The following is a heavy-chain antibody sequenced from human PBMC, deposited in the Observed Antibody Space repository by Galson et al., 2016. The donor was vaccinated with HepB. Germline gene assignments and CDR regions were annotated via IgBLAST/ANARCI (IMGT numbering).Heavy chain of an antibody. CDR1: GDSVSSSTAA. Sequence: CDISGDSVSSSTAAWIWIRQSPSRGLEWLGRTYYRSKWYNDYAVSVKSRITINPDTSKNQFSLQLSSVTPEDTAVYYCAREVRYSPSGGMDVWGQGTTVTVSS. J-gene: IGHJ6*02. CDR2: TYYRSKWYN. CDR3: AREVRYSPSGGMDV. D-gene: IGHD3-9*01. V-gene: IGHV6-1*01.